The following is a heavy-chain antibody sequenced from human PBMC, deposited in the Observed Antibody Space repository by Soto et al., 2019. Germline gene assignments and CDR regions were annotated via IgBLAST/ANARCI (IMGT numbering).Heavy chain of an antibody. CDR3: GGSSGWPGVYDY. J-gene: IGHJ4*02. D-gene: IGHD6-19*01. V-gene: IGHV3-7*05. CDR2: IKQDGTAQ. CDR1: GFTFSNYW. Sequence: EVQLVESGGGLVQPGESLRLSCAASGFTFSNYWMTWVRQAPGKGLEWVANIKQDGTAQYYVDSVKGRFTISRDNAKNSLYLQMTSLRAEDTAVYYCGGSSGWPGVYDYWAREPWSPSPQ.